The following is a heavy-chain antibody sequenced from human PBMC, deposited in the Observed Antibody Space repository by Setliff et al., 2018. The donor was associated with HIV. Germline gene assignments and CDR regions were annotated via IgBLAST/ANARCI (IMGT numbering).Heavy chain of an antibody. D-gene: IGHD3-3*01. J-gene: IGHJ6*03. CDR2: IYYSGST. V-gene: IGHV4-34*01. Sequence: PSETLSLTCAVYGGSFSGYYWSWIRQPPGKGLEWIGSIYYSGSTYYNPSLKSRVTISVDTSKNQFFLKLSTMTAADTAVYYCARGYVYDFWSGYYALHYYYMDVWGKGTTVTV. CDR3: ARGYVYDFWSGYYALHYYYMDV. CDR1: GGSFSGYY.